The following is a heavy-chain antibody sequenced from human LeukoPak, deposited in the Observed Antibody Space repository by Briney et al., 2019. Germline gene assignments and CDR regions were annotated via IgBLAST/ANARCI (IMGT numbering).Heavy chain of an antibody. Sequence: GGSLRLSCAASGFTFSEYGMSWVRQAPGKGLEWVSSFTTSSPSIYYADSVKGRFIISRDNAKNSLYLQMNSLRAEDTAVYYCARGKSGIYTRPFDYWGQGTLVTVSS. J-gene: IGHJ4*02. CDR1: GFTFSEYG. CDR2: FTTSSPSI. V-gene: IGHV3-21*01. CDR3: ARGKSGIYTRPFDY. D-gene: IGHD1-26*01.